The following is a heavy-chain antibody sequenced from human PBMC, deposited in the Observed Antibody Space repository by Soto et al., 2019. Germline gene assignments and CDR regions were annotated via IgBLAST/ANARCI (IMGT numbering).Heavy chain of an antibody. Sequence: EVQLVESGGGLVQPGGSLRLSCVASGFSFSNNWMHWVRHAPGKGPVWVSRISADGSDTHYADSVQGRFTISRDNAKNTLYLQMNTLSVEDAAVYYCARFDIAAPPPTWGQGTMVTVSS. CDR3: ARFDIAAPPPT. D-gene: IGHD6-13*01. CDR1: GFSFSNNW. J-gene: IGHJ3*01. V-gene: IGHV3-74*01. CDR2: ISADGSDT.